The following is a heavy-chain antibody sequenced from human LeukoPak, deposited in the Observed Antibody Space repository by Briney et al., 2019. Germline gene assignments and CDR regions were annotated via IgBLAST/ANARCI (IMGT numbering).Heavy chain of an antibody. CDR3: ARVRFLEWLPDAFDI. CDR1: GGSISSYY. CDR2: IYYSGST. V-gene: IGHV4-59*01. D-gene: IGHD3-3*01. Sequence: SETLSLTCTVSGGSISSYYGSWIRQPPGKGLEWIGYIYYSGSTNYNPSLKSRVTISVDTSKNQFSLKLSSVTAADTAVYYCARVRFLEWLPDAFDIWGQGTMVTVSS. J-gene: IGHJ3*02.